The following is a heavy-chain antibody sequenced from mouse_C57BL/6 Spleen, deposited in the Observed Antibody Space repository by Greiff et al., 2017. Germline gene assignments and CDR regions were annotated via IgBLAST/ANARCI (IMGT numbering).Heavy chain of an antibody. V-gene: IGHV1-61*01. Sequence: QVQLQQPVAELVRPGSSVKLSCKASGYTFTSSWMDWVKQRPGQGLEWIGNIYPSDSETHYNPKFKDKATLTVDKSSSTAYMQLSSLTSEDSVVYYCARRGNPLDYWGQGTTLTVSS. J-gene: IGHJ2*01. CDR3: ARRGNPLDY. D-gene: IGHD2-1*01. CDR2: IYPSDSET. CDR1: GYTFTSSW.